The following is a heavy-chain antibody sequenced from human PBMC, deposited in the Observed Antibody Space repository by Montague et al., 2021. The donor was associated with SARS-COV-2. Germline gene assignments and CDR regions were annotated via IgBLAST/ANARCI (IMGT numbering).Heavy chain of an antibody. Sequence: SETLSLTCAVHGTSFSGYYWNWVRQPPGKGLEWIGEINHGGSTKYSPSLKSRLTISADTSKNQFPLKLTSVAAADTAVYYCARLRDGVVPSPILGVGPHYSYYYMDVWGRGTTVTVSS. D-gene: IGHD3-10*01. CDR2: INHGGST. J-gene: IGHJ6*03. CDR1: GTSFSGYY. CDR3: ARLRDGVVPSPILGVGPHYSYYYMDV. V-gene: IGHV4-34*01.